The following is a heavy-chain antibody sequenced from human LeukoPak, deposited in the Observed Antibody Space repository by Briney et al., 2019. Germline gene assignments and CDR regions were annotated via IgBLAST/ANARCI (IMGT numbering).Heavy chain of an antibody. CDR3: ARDHRLRYFDWSDFDY. Sequence: GGSLRLSCAASGFTFSDYYMSWIRQAPGKGVEWISYISSSSFYTSYADSVKGRFTISRDNAKNSLYLQMNSLGAEDTAVYYCARDHRLRYFDWSDFDYWGQGTLVTVSS. CDR2: ISSSSFYT. D-gene: IGHD3-9*01. CDR1: GFTFSDYY. V-gene: IGHV3-11*06. J-gene: IGHJ4*02.